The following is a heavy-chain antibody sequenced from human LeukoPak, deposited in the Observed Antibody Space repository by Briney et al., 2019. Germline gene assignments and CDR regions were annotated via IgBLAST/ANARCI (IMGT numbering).Heavy chain of an antibody. CDR3: ARMLVPAAITALGGWFDP. J-gene: IGHJ5*02. D-gene: IGHD2-2*01. CDR2: INHSGST. Sequence: SETLSLTCAVYGGSFSGYYWSWIRQPPGKGLEWIGEINHSGSTNYNPSLKSRVTISVDTSKNQFSLKLSSVTAADTAVYYCARMLVPAAITALGGWFDPWGQGTLVTVSS. V-gene: IGHV4-34*01. CDR1: GGSFSGYY.